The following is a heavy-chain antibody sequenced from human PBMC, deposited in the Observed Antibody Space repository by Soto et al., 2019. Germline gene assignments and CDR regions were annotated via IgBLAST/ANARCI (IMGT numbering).Heavy chain of an antibody. CDR3: AKGRDSTLLRWQYFDN. CDR1: GFTFSLYG. Sequence: GGSLRLSCAVSGFTFSLYGMHWVRQAPGKGLEWVAFISYEGRNKYYADSVKGRSTISRDNSKNTLSLQMESLRPEDTAVYYCAKGRDSTLLRWQYFDNWGQGTQVT. D-gene: IGHD2-15*01. V-gene: IGHV3-30*18. CDR2: ISYEGRNK. J-gene: IGHJ4*02.